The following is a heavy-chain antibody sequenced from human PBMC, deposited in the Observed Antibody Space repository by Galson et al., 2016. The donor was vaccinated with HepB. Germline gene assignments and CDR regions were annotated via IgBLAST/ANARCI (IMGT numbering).Heavy chain of an antibody. Sequence: QSGAEVKKPGESLKISCKGSGYIFVGHWIGWLRQMPGKGLEWMGMIYPGDSDTRYSPSFQGQVTISVDRSINTAYLQWSRLRTSDTARYYCARGDGTGSWLDYYCYGIDVWGQGTAVTVSS. CDR1: GYIFVGHW. CDR3: ARGDGTGSWLDYYCYGIDV. J-gene: IGHJ6*02. V-gene: IGHV5-51*01. D-gene: IGHD3-10*01. CDR2: IYPGDSDT.